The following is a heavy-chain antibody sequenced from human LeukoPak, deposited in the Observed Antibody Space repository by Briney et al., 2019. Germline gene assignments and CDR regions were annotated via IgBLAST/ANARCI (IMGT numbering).Heavy chain of an antibody. V-gene: IGHV4-59*01. CDR2: IYYSGST. CDR1: AGSISSYY. J-gene: IGHJ4*02. CDR3: ARGRVAGGYYFDY. D-gene: IGHD6-19*01. Sequence: SETLSLTCTAPAGSISSYYWSWIRQPPGKGLEWISYIYYSGSTNYNPSLKSRVTISLDTSKTQFSLKLDFMTAADTAIYYCARGRVAGGYYFDYWGQGTLVTVSS.